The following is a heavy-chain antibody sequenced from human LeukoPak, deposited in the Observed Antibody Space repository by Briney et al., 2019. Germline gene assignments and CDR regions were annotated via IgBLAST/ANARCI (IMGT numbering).Heavy chain of an antibody. CDR3: AKDGQGATPGGWFDP. CDR1: GFTFSNYA. D-gene: IGHD1-26*01. V-gene: IGHV3-23*01. J-gene: IGHJ5*02. CDR2: MSGSGGGT. Sequence: PGGSLRLSCAASGFTFSNYAMSWVRQAPGKGLEWVSAMSGSGGGTSYAASVKGRFTISRDNSKNTLYLQMNSLRAEDTAVYYCAKDGQGATPGGWFDPWGQGTLVTVSS.